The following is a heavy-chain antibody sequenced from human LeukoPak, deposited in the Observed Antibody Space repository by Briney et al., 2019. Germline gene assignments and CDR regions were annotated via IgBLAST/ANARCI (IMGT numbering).Heavy chain of an antibody. V-gene: IGHV4-39*07. CDR3: ARDGGPTTVTISGEWYFDY. Sequence: PSETLSLTCTVSGGSISSSSYYWGWIRQPPGKGLEWIGSIYYSGSTYYNPSLKSRVTISVDTSKNQFSLKLSSVTAADTAIYYCARDGGPTTVTISGEWYFDYWGQGTLVTVSS. CDR1: GGSISSSSYY. J-gene: IGHJ4*02. CDR2: IYYSGST. D-gene: IGHD4-17*01.